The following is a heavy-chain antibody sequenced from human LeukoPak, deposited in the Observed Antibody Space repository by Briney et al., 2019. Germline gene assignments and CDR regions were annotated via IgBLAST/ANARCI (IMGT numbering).Heavy chain of an antibody. D-gene: IGHD4-11*01. J-gene: IGHJ5*02. CDR2: SSCSGGST. V-gene: IGHV3-23*01. Sequence: GGTLRLSCAASGFTFSSCGMSCFRQAPAKGLEGVSASSCSGGSTYYADSVKGRFTISIDKSKNTLYLQMSSLSAADTAVYYCASLQGWFYTWGPKSLVTASP. CDR1: GFTFSSCG. CDR3: ASLQGWFYT.